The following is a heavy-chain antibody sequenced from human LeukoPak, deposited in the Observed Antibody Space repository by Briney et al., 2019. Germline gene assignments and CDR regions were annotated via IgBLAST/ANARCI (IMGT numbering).Heavy chain of an antibody. Sequence: PSGTLSLTCTVSGGSMSSYYWNWIRQPPGKGLEWIGYIYYSGSTNYNPSLKSRVTISVDTSKNQFSLKLSSVTAADTAVYYCARSGYSYDLVDYWGQGTLVTVSS. J-gene: IGHJ4*02. CDR1: GGSMSSYY. CDR2: IYYSGST. CDR3: ARSGYSYDLVDY. V-gene: IGHV4-59*08. D-gene: IGHD5-18*01.